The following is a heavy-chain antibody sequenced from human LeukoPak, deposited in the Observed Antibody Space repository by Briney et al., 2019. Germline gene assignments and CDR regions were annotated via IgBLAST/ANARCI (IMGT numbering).Heavy chain of an antibody. D-gene: IGHD3-10*01. CDR2: ISGSGGST. Sequence: GGSLRLSCAASGFTFSSYAMSWVRQAPGKGLEWVSAISGSGGSTYYADSVKGRFTISRDNSKNTLYLQMNSLRAEDTAVYCCAKDYRLLWFGELSRAEYFQHWGQGTLVTVSS. CDR3: AKDYRLLWFGELSRAEYFQH. CDR1: GFTFSSYA. J-gene: IGHJ1*01. V-gene: IGHV3-23*01.